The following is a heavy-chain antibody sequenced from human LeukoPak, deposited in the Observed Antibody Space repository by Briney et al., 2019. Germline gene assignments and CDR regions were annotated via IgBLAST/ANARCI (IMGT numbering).Heavy chain of an antibody. CDR1: GYTFTGYD. CDR2: INPNSGGT. CDR3: ASVGVAVPSYSDD. V-gene: IGHV1-2*02. D-gene: IGHD2-15*01. Sequence: ASVKVSCKASGYTFTGYDMHWVRQAPGQGLEWMGWINPNSGGTNYAQKFQGRVTMTRDTSISTAYMELSRLRSDDTAVYYCASVGVAVPSYSDDWGQGTPVTVSS. J-gene: IGHJ4*02.